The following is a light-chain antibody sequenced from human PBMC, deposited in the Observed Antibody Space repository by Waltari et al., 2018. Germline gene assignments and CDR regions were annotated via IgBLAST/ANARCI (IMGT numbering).Light chain of an antibody. V-gene: IGKV3-20*01. Sequence: EIVLTQSPGTLSLSPGERATISCRASQSVSRTLAWYQQKPGQSPRLLIYDASIRATGIPDRFSGSGSGTDFSLTNSRLEPEDVAVYYCQKYGTRPATFGQGTKGEIK. CDR3: QKYGTRPAT. J-gene: IGKJ1*01. CDR2: DAS. CDR1: QSVSRT.